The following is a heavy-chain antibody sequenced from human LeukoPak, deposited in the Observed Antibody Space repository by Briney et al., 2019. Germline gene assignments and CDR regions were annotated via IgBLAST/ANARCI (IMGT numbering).Heavy chain of an antibody. Sequence: ASVKVSCKAFGYTFTGYYMHWVRQAPGQGLEWMGWINPKSGGTNYAQKFQGRVTMTRDTSISTAYMELSRLRSDDTAVYYCAREAAAAGENYFDYWGQGTLVTVSS. CDR2: INPKSGGT. CDR3: AREAAAAGENYFDY. CDR1: GYTFTGYY. V-gene: IGHV1-2*02. J-gene: IGHJ4*02. D-gene: IGHD6-13*01.